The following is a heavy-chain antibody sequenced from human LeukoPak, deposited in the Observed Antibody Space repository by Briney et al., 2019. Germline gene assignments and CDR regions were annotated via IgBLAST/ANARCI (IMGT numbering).Heavy chain of an antibody. Sequence: GASVKVSCKASGYTFTSYYMHWVRQAPGQGLEWMGIINPSGGSTSYAQKFRGRVTMTRDTSTSTVYMELSSLRSEDTAVYYCARGPVEAVYGVSTEDWGQGTTVTVSS. CDR3: ARGPVEAVYGVSTED. CDR1: GYTFTSYY. D-gene: IGHD1-26*01. J-gene: IGHJ6*02. CDR2: INPSGGST. V-gene: IGHV1-46*01.